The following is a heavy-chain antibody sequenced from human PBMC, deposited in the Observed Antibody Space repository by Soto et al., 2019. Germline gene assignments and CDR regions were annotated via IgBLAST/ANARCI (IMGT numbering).Heavy chain of an antibody. Sequence: PSETLSLTCTVSGGSISSSSYYWGWIRQPPGKGLEWIGEINHSGSTNYNPSLKSRVTISVDTSKNQFSLKLSSVTAADTAVYYCARQGTPGTTGFDPWGQATLVTVSS. CDR1: GGSISSSSYY. CDR2: INHSGST. J-gene: IGHJ5*02. D-gene: IGHD1-1*01. CDR3: ARQGTPGTTGFDP. V-gene: IGHV4-39*01.